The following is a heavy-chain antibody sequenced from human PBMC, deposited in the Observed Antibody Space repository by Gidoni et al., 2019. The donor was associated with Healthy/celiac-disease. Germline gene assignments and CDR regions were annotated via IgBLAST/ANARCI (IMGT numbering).Heavy chain of an antibody. CDR1: GGSISSYY. Sequence: QVQLQESGPGLVKPSETLSLTCTVSGGSISSYYWSWIRQPPGKGLEWIGYIYYSGSTNYNPSLKSRVTISVDTSKNQFSLKLSSVTAADTAVYYCARPTEGDGSMDVWGQGTTVTVSS. CDR3: ARPTEGDGSMDV. D-gene: IGHD1-26*01. V-gene: IGHV4-59*08. CDR2: IYYSGST. J-gene: IGHJ6*02.